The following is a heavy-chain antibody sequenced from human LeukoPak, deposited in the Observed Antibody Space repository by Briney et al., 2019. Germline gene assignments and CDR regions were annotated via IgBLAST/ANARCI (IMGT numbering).Heavy chain of an antibody. CDR1: GYTFISYY. Sequence: ASVKVSCKASGYTFISYYIHWVRQAPGQGLEWMGIINPSSGSTNYAQKFQGRVTMTRDTSTSTVYMDLTRLRSEDTAVYYCARVRSSGYYYKAFDIWGQGTMVTVSS. J-gene: IGHJ3*02. CDR3: ARVRSSGYYYKAFDI. CDR2: INPSSGST. D-gene: IGHD3-22*01. V-gene: IGHV1-46*01.